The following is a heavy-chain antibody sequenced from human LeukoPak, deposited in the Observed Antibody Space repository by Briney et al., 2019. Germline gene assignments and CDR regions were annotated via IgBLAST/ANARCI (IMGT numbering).Heavy chain of an antibody. V-gene: IGHV1-18*01. CDR2: ISAYNGNT. J-gene: IGHJ4*02. D-gene: IGHD3-22*01. CDR3: ARAGSSSGYYYPLYYFDY. Sequence: ASVKVSCKASGCTFTSYGISWVRQAPGQGLEWMGWISAYNGNTNYAQKLQGRVTMTTDTSTSTAYMELRSLRSDDTAVYYCARAGSSSGYYYPLYYFDYWGQGTLVTVSS. CDR1: GCTFTSYG.